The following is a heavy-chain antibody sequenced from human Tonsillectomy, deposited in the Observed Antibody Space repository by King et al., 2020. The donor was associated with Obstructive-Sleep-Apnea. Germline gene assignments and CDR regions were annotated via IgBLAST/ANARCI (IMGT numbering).Heavy chain of an antibody. V-gene: IGHV4-31*03. D-gene: IGHD2-21*01. CDR2: IYYSGST. CDR3: ARDCAGTPGGPWFDP. J-gene: IGHJ5*02. CDR1: GASISSGGYY. Sequence: VQLQESGPGLVKPSQTLSLTCTVSGASISSGGYYWSWIRQLPGKGLEGFGDIYYSGSTSYNPSLKSRVTISVDTSKNQFSLKLTSVTAADTAVYYCARDCAGTPGGPWFDPWGQGTLVTVSS.